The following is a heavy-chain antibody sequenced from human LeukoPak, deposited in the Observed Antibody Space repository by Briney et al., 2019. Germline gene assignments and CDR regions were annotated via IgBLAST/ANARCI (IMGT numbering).Heavy chain of an antibody. J-gene: IGHJ3*02. V-gene: IGHV3-30*02. D-gene: IGHD3-10*01. Sequence: GGFLRLSCAASGFTFSGYGMHWVRQAPGKGLEWVAFIRYDGSNKYYADSVKGRFTISRDNSKNTLYLQMNSLRAEDTAVYYCTTDRNHAFDIWGQGTMVTVSS. CDR2: IRYDGSNK. CDR1: GFTFSGYG. CDR3: TTDRNHAFDI.